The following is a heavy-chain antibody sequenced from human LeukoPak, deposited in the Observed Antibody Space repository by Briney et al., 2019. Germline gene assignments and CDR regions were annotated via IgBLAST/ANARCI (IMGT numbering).Heavy chain of an antibody. V-gene: IGHV4-34*01. CDR3: ARGGALWELLVAFDI. J-gene: IGHJ3*02. Sequence: PSETLSLTCAVYGGSSSGYYWSWIRQPPGKGLEWIGEINHSGSTNYNPSLKSRVTISVDTSKNQFSLKLSSVTAADTAVYYCARGGALWELLVAFDIWGQGTMVTVSS. CDR1: GGSSSGYY. D-gene: IGHD1-26*01. CDR2: INHSGST.